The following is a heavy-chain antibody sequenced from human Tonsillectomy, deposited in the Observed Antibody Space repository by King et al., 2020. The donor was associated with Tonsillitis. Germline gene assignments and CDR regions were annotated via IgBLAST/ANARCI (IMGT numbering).Heavy chain of an antibody. J-gene: IGHJ5*02. CDR3: ATLLVDSGSYYNNWFDP. CDR1: GFIFSNYT. Sequence: VQLVESGGGVVQPGRSLRLSCAASGFIFSNYTMHWVRQPPGKGLEWVAVISSVGSNKYYANSVKGRFTISRDNSKKTLYLRMNSLRAEDTAVYYCATLLVDSGSYYNNWFDPWGQGTLVTVSS. D-gene: IGHD3-10*01. CDR2: ISSVGSNK. V-gene: IGHV3-30-3*01.